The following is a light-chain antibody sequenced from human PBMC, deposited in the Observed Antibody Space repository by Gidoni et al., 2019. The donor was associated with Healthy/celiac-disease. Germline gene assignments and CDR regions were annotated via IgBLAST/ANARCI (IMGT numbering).Light chain of an antibody. Sequence: SSELTQDPAVSVALGQTVRITCQGDSLRSYYASWYQQKPGQAPILVIYDKNNRPSGIPDRFSGPSSGNTASLTITGAQAEDEADYYCNSRDSSGNHLVVFGGGTKLTVL. CDR1: SLRSYY. CDR3: NSRDSSGNHLVV. CDR2: DKN. J-gene: IGLJ2*01. V-gene: IGLV3-19*01.